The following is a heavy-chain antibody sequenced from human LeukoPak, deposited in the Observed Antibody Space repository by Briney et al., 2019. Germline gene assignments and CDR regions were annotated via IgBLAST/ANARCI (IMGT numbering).Heavy chain of an antibody. J-gene: IGHJ4*02. CDR2: ISGSGGST. CDR3: AKVGHGYSSIPLLDY. CDR1: GFTFSSYA. Sequence: GGSLRLSCAASGFTFSSYAMSWVRQAPGKGLEWVSAISGSGGSTYHADSVKGRFTISRDNSKNTLHLQTNSLRAEDTAVYYCAKVGHGYSSIPLLDYWGQGTLVTVSS. V-gene: IGHV3-23*01. D-gene: IGHD6-13*01.